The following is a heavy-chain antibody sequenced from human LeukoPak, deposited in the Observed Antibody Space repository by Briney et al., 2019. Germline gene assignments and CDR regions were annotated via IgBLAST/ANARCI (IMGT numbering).Heavy chain of an antibody. CDR3: AKWGGDTAIAMDY. V-gene: IGHV3-43D*03. Sequence: GGSLRLSCAAAHFTFDDYAMHWVRPAPGKGLERVSLISRDGGRTYYAECVKGRFTISRDNSKNSLFLQITRLSAEDTAFYYCAKWGGDTAIAMDYRGQGTLVTVSS. CDR2: ISRDGGRT. J-gene: IGHJ4*02. CDR1: HFTFDDYA. D-gene: IGHD5-18*01.